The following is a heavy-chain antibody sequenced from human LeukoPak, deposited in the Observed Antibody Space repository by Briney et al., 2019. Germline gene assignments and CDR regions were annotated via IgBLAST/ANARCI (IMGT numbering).Heavy chain of an antibody. CDR2: IYYSGST. D-gene: IGHD6-13*01. CDR3: AREAIAAAVLVL. CDR1: GFTFSSYA. Sequence: GSLRLSCAASGFTFSSYAMSWVRQAPGKGLEWIGSIYYSGSTYYNPSLKSRVTISVDTSKNQFSLKLSSVTAADTAVYYCAREAIAAAVLVLWGQGTLVTVSS. J-gene: IGHJ4*02. V-gene: IGHV4-39*07.